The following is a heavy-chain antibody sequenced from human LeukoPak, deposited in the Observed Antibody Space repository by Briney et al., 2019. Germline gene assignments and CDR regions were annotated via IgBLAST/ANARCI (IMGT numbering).Heavy chain of an antibody. Sequence: PSETLSLTCTVSGGSISSYYWSWIRQPPGKGLEWIAYIYYTGSTNYNPSLKRRVTMSVDTSKNQFSLKLSSVTAADTAVYYCARVDSSNWYDSRGYFDYWGQGTLVTVSS. CDR1: GGSISSYY. CDR3: ARVDSSNWYDSRGYFDY. V-gene: IGHV4-59*01. J-gene: IGHJ4*02. D-gene: IGHD6-13*01. CDR2: IYYTGST.